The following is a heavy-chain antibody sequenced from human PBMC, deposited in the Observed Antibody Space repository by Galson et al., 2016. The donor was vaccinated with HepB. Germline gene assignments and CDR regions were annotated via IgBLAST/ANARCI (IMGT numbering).Heavy chain of an antibody. CDR1: GVSISSSDW. V-gene: IGHV4-4*02. J-gene: IGHJ4*02. CDR2: IFHSGRV. D-gene: IGHD5-12*01. CDR3: ARQYRGGPSDY. Sequence: SETLSLTCAVSGVSISSSDWWSWVRQSPGQGLEWIGQIFHSGRVNYTPSLASRVTISVDTSNNHFSLRLTSVTAADTALYYCARQYRGGPSDYWGQGTLVTVSS.